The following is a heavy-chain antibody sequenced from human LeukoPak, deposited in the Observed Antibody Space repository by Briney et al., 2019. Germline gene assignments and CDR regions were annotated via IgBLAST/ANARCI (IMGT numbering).Heavy chain of an antibody. V-gene: IGHV4-59*08. CDR1: GGSIHSYY. Sequence: SETLSLTCTVSGGSIHSYYWSWIRQPPGKGLEWIGYIFYSGSTNYNPSLKSRVTTSVDTSKNQFSLKLSSVTAADTAVYYCARHDYSNPRVDYWGQGTLVTVSS. D-gene: IGHD4-11*01. CDR2: IFYSGST. J-gene: IGHJ4*02. CDR3: ARHDYSNPRVDY.